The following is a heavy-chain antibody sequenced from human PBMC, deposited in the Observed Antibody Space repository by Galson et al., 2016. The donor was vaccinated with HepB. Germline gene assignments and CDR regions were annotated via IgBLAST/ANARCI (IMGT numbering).Heavy chain of an antibody. D-gene: IGHD5-24*01. V-gene: IGHV3-33*06. J-gene: IGHJ4*02. CDR3: AKDLEVRMATKYYFEY. CDR2: IWYDESEK. CDR1: GFRLSDYG. Sequence: SLRLSCAVSGFRLSDYGMQWVRQTPDKGLEWLSVIWYDESEKYYADSVKGRFTISRDNSKNTLYLQMHSLRVEDTGMYYCAKDLEVRMATKYYFEYWGLGTLVTVSS.